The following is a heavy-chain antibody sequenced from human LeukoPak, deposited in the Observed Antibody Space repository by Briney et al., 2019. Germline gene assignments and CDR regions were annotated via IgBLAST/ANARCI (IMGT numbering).Heavy chain of an antibody. CDR1: GFTFSNYN. CDR2: ISYDGSNK. V-gene: IGHV3-30-3*01. CDR3: ARQYDILTEFDP. D-gene: IGHD3-9*01. Sequence: PGGSLRLSCVASGFTFSNYNMNWVRQAPGKGLEWVAVISYDGSNKYYADSVKGRFTISRDNSKNTLYLQMNSLRAEDTAVYYCARQYDILTEFDPWGQGTLVTVSS. J-gene: IGHJ5*02.